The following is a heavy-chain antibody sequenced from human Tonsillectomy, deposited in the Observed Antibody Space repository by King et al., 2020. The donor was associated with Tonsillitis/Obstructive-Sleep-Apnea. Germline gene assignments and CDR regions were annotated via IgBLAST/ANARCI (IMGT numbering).Heavy chain of an antibody. Sequence: VQLVESGGGVVQPGRSLRLSCAASGFTFSSYAMHWVRQAPGKGLEWVAVISYDGSNKYYADSVKGRFTISRDNSKNTLYLQMNSLRAEDTAVYYCASPPTPYYYYGRDVWGQGTTVTVPS. CDR3: ASPPTPYYYYGRDV. V-gene: IGHV3-30*04. CDR2: ISYDGSNK. CDR1: GFTFSSYA. J-gene: IGHJ6*02.